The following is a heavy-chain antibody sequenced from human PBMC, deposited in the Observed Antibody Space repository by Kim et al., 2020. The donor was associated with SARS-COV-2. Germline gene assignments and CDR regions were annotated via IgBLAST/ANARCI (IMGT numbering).Heavy chain of an antibody. CDR1: GFSFSDFF. CDR2: ITGSDTI. D-gene: IGHD6-6*01. Sequence: GGSLRLSCAASGFSFSDFFMSWVRQAPGKGLEWVAYITGSDTIYYADSAKGRFPISRDNAKRSVSLQRNSLRADDTAVYYCARGLREGLVLHAFDMWGQGTMVTVSS. CDR3: ARGLREGLVLHAFDM. V-gene: IGHV3-11*04. J-gene: IGHJ3*02.